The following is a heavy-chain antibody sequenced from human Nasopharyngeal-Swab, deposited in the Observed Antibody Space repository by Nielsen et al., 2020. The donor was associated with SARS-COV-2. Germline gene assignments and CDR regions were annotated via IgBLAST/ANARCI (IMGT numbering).Heavy chain of an antibody. J-gene: IGHJ4*02. Sequence: GESLKISCAASGFTFNSYYMSWLRQAPGKGLEWVGNIKQDGSEKYYVDSVKGRFTISRDNAKNPLYLQMNSLRAEDTAVYYCARDVRQRTGDYWGQGTLVTVSS. V-gene: IGHV3-7*01. CDR3: ARDVRQRTGDY. D-gene: IGHD1-1*01. CDR2: IKQDGSEK. CDR1: GFTFNSYY.